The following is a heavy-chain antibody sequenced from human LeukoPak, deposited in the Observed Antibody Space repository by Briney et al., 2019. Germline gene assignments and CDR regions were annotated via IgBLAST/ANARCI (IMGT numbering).Heavy chain of an antibody. CDR2: IYYSGST. Sequence: SETLSLTCTVSGGSISSSSYYWSWIRQPPGKGLEWIGYIYYSGSTNYNPSLKSRVTISVDTSKKQFSLKLSSVTAADTAVYYCARVITHGMDVWGQGTTVTVSS. J-gene: IGHJ6*02. CDR1: GGSISSSSYY. CDR3: ARVITHGMDV. D-gene: IGHD3-22*01. V-gene: IGHV4-61*05.